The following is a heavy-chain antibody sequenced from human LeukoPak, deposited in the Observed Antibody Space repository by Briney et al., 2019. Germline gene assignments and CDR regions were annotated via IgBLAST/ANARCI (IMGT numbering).Heavy chain of an antibody. CDR1: GGSISSSSYY. J-gene: IGHJ4*02. CDR3: AKDRTMVRGVPTR. V-gene: IGHV3-23*01. D-gene: IGHD3-10*01. CDR2: ISGSGGRT. Sequence: ETLSLTCTVSGGSISSSSYYWGWVRQAPGKGLEWVSAISGSGGRTYYADSVKGRFTISRDNSKNTLYLQMNSLRAEDTAVYYCAKDRTMVRGVPTRWGQGTLVTVSS.